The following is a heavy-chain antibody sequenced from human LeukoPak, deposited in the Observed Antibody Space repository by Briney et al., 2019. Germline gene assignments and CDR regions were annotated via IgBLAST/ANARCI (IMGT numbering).Heavy chain of an antibody. CDR3: AGSVYYLNFDY. Sequence: GGSLRLSCAASGFTFNNNYMSWVRQAPGKGLEWVSVIYSGGSTYYADSVKGRFTFSRDDSKNTLYLQMNSLRAEDTAVYYCAGSVYYLNFDYWGQGTLVTVSS. J-gene: IGHJ4*02. D-gene: IGHD3-22*01. CDR2: IYSGGST. CDR1: GFTFNNNY. V-gene: IGHV3-53*01.